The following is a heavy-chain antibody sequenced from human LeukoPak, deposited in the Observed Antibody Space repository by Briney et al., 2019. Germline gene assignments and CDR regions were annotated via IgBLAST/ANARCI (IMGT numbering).Heavy chain of an antibody. J-gene: IGHJ6*03. CDR3: ARVGLQYYYYYYMDV. Sequence: GASVKVSCKASGYTFTSYDMNWVRQATGQGLEWMGWMNPNSGNTGYAQKFQGRVTMTRNTSISTAYMELSSLRSEDTAVYYCARVGLQYYYYYYMDVWGKGTTVTVSS. CDR2: MNPNSGNT. V-gene: IGHV1-8*01. CDR1: GYTFTSYD.